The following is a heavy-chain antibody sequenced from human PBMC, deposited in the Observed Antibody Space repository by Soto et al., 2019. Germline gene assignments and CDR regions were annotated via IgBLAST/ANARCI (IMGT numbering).Heavy chain of an antibody. D-gene: IGHD1-1*01. J-gene: IGHJ6*02. CDR1: GFTFSSYG. CDR3: ARELEPRVYYYGMDV. V-gene: IGHV3-30*03. CDR2: ISSDGSNK. Sequence: GGSLRLSCAASGFTFSSYGMHWVRQAPGKGLEWVAVISSDGSNKYYADSVTGRFTVSRDNSKNTLYLQMSSLRVEDTAVYYCARELEPRVYYYGMDVWGQGTTVTVSS.